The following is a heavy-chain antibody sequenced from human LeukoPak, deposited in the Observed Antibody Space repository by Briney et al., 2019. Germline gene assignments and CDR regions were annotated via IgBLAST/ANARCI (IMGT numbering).Heavy chain of an antibody. Sequence: PGGSLRLSCAASGFTFSSSAMHWVRQAPGKGLEWVAVISYDGSNKYCADSVKGRFTISRDNSENSLYLQMNSLRAEDTAVYYCARRAPGYYFDYWGQGTLVTVSS. CDR2: ISYDGSNK. V-gene: IGHV3-30-3*01. CDR1: GFTFSSSA. D-gene: IGHD3-10*01. J-gene: IGHJ4*02. CDR3: ARRAPGYYFDY.